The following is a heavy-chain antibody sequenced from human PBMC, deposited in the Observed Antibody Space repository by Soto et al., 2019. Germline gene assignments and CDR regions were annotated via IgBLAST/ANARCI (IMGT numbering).Heavy chain of an antibody. V-gene: IGHV4-30-2*01. CDR3: ASATYYDFWSGFST. J-gene: IGHJ5*02. Sequence: SETLSLTCAVSGGSISSGGYSWSWIRQPPGKGLEWIGYIYHSGSTYYNPSLKSRVTISVDRSKNQFSLKLSSVTAADTAVYYCASATYYDFWSGFSTWGQGTLVTVSS. D-gene: IGHD3-3*01. CDR1: GGSISSGGYS. CDR2: IYHSGST.